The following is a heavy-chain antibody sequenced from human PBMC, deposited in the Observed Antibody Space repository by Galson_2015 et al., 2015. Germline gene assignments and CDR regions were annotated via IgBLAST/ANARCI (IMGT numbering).Heavy chain of an antibody. CDR2: INPNSGGT. CDR3: ARNPALMGVYYYGMDV. V-gene: IGHV1-2*04. CDR1: GYTFTGYY. J-gene: IGHJ6*02. D-gene: IGHD2-8*01. Sequence: SVKVSCKASGYTFTGYYMHWVRQAPGQGLEWMGWINPNSGGTNYAQKFQGWVTMTRDTSISTAYMELSRLRSDDTAVYYCARNPALMGVYYYGMDVWGQGTTVTVSS.